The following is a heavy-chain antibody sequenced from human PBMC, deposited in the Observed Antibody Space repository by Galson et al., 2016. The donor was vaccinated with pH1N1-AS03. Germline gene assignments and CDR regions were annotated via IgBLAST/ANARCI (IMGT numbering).Heavy chain of an antibody. V-gene: IGHV4-39*07. D-gene: IGHD1-1*01. CDR2: ISFSGSG. Sequence: SETLSLTCSVSGGSITSSSYYWGWVRQPPGKGLEWIGSISFSGSGYYNPPLKSRVTISIDKSKIQFSLALNYVTAADTALYYCVMDTPTWMRFAYWGQGVLVIVSS. CDR1: GGSITSSSYY. CDR3: VMDTPTWMRFAY. J-gene: IGHJ4*02.